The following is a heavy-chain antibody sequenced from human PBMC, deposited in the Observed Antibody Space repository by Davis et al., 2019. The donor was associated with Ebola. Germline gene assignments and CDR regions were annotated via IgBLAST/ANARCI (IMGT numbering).Heavy chain of an antibody. Sequence: GESLKISCAASGFTVSSNYMSWVRQAPGKGLEWVASISGDDTYINYADSVKGRFTISRDNAKTSLYLQMNNLRAEDTAVYYCTRGRGGSSWELYWGQGTLVTVSS. D-gene: IGHD6-13*01. V-gene: IGHV3-21*04. CDR3: TRGRGGSSWELY. J-gene: IGHJ4*02. CDR2: ISGDDTYI. CDR1: GFTVSSNY.